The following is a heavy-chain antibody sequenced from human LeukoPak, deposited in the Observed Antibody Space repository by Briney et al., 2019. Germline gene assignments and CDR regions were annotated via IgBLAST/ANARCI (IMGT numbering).Heavy chain of an antibody. Sequence: QPGGSLRLSCAASGFTFDDYAMHWVRQAPGKGLEWVSGISWSSGSIGYADSVKGRFTISRDNAKNSLYLQMNSLRAEDTALYYCAKGTAMAYFDYWGQGTLVTVSS. CDR2: ISWSSGSI. D-gene: IGHD5-18*01. V-gene: IGHV3-9*01. CDR3: AKGTAMAYFDY. J-gene: IGHJ4*02. CDR1: GFTFDDYA.